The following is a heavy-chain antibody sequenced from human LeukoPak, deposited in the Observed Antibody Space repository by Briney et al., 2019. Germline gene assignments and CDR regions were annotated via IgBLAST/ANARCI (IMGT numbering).Heavy chain of an antibody. CDR2: ISYDGSNK. Sequence: GGSLRLSCAASGFTFSSYGMHWVRQAPGKGLEWVAVISYDGSNKYYADSVKGRFTISRDNSKNTPYLQMNSLRAEDTAVYYCAKGRGYSGYYFDYWGQGTLVTVSS. J-gene: IGHJ4*02. V-gene: IGHV3-30*18. CDR3: AKGRGYSGYYFDY. D-gene: IGHD5-12*01. CDR1: GFTFSSYG.